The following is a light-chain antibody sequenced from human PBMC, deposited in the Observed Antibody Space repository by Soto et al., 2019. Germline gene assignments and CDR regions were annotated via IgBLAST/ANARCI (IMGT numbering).Light chain of an antibody. V-gene: IGKV1-39*01. Sequence: DIQMTQSPASLSASVGDRVTITCRASQSMSTYLNCYQQKPGKAPNLLIHAASSLQSGVPSRCSGSGSGTDFTLTISSLQPDDFATYYCQHYTSYSEAFGQGTKVDI. CDR3: QHYTSYSEA. CDR2: AAS. CDR1: QSMSTY. J-gene: IGKJ1*01.